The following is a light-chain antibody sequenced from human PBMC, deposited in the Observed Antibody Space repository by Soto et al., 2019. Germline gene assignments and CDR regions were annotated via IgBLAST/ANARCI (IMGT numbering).Light chain of an antibody. Sequence: EIVMTQSPGALSVSLGERATLSCRASQSVGSKLAWYQHKPGQPPRLLIHGVSTRATGVPARFSGSGSATEFTLAISSLQSEDSAVYYCHQRQSWPRTFGQGTKVDIK. CDR2: GVS. V-gene: IGKV3-15*01. J-gene: IGKJ1*01. CDR1: QSVGSK. CDR3: HQRQSWPRT.